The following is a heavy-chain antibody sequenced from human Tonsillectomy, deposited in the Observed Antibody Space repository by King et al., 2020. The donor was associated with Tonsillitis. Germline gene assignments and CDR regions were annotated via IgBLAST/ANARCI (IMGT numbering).Heavy chain of an antibody. J-gene: IGHJ6*02. CDR1: GFTFDDYA. CDR2: INWDSGII. Sequence: QLVQSGGGLVQPGRSLRLSCAASGFTFDDYAMHWGRQAPGKGLEWGSGINWDSGIIGYAGSVKGRVTISRDNAKNTLYLQMNSLRVEDTALYYCARGTMGDYFGMDVWGQGTTVTVSS. D-gene: IGHD1-26*01. V-gene: IGHV3-9*01. CDR3: ARGTMGDYFGMDV.